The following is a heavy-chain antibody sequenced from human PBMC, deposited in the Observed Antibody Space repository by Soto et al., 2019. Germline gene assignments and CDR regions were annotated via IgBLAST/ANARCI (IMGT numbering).Heavy chain of an antibody. CDR1: GGTFSSYA. CDR3: ARDRFYCGGDCYGTYYYYGMDV. Sequence: GASLKVSCKASGGTFSSYAISWVRQAPGQGLEWMGGIIPIFGTANYAQKFQGRVTITADESTSTAYMELSSLRSEDTAVYYCARDRFYCGGDCYGTYYYYGMDVWGQGTTVTVSS. CDR2: IIPIFGTA. V-gene: IGHV1-69*13. D-gene: IGHD2-21*02. J-gene: IGHJ6*02.